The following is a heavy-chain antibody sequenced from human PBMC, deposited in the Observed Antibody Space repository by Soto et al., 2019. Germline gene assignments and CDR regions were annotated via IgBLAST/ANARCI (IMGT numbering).Heavy chain of an antibody. CDR2: ISWNSGSI. CDR1: GFTFDDYA. D-gene: IGHD3-3*01. V-gene: IGHV3-9*01. Sequence: EVQLVESGGGLVQPGRSLRLSCAASGFTFDDYAMHWVRQAPGKGLEWVSGISWNSGSIGYADSVKGRFTISRDNAKNSLDLQMNSLRAEDTALYYCAKGDTIFGVVPFDPWGQGTLVTVSS. CDR3: AKGDTIFGVVPFDP. J-gene: IGHJ5*02.